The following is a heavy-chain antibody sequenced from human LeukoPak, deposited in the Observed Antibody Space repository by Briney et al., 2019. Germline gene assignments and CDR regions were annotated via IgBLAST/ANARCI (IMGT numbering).Heavy chain of an antibody. Sequence: GGSLRLSCAASGFTFSSYWMSWVRRAPGKGLEWVANIKKDGSEKKYVDSVKGRFTISRDNAENLLYLEMNSLRAEDTAVYYCAKGGRDAYNYYFDYWGQGTLVTVSS. CDR3: AKGGRDAYNYYFDY. CDR2: IKKDGSEK. D-gene: IGHD5-24*01. CDR1: GFTFSSYW. V-gene: IGHV3-7*01. J-gene: IGHJ4*02.